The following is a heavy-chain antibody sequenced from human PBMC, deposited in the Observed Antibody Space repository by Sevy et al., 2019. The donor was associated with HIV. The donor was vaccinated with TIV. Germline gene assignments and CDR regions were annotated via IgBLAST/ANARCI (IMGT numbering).Heavy chain of an antibody. J-gene: IGHJ4*01. D-gene: IGHD2-2*01. V-gene: IGHV3-21*01. CDR3: ARDGGCSTTSCLLYFDY. Sequence: GGSLRLSCAVSGFAFSSYTMNWVSQAPGKGLEWVSSISSSSRYIYYADSVKGRFTISRDNAKNSVYLQMNSLRTEDTAVYYCARDGGCSTTSCLLYFDYWGQGTLVTVSS. CDR2: ISSSSRYI. CDR1: GFAFSSYT.